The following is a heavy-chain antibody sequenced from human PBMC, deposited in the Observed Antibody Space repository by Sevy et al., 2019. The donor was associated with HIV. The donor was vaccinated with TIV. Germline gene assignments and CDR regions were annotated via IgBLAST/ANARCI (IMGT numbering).Heavy chain of an antibody. CDR1: GGSISSSYY. J-gene: IGHJ6*02. CDR2: IYYTGST. V-gene: IGHV4-39*01. Sequence: SETLSLTCNVSGGSISSSYYWGWIRQPPGKGLEWIGSIYYTGSTYYKTSIKSRITVTVDRSKNQLSLRLTTVTAADTAVYYCAKLETVYYYGMDVWGQGIMVTVSS. D-gene: IGHD1-1*01. CDR3: AKLETVYYYGMDV.